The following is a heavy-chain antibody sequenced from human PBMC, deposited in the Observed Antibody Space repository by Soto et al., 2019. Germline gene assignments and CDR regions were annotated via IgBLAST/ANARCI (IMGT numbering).Heavy chain of an antibody. CDR1: GYTFTSYY. CDR3: ARDLRFTVVPAAMGY. CDR2: INPSGGST. J-gene: IGHJ4*02. V-gene: IGHV1-46*01. Sequence: QVLLVQSGAEVEKPGASVKVSCKASGYTFTSYYMHWVRQAPGQGLEWMGIINPSGGSTSYAQKFQGRVTMTRDTSTSTVYMELSSLRSEDTAVYYCARDLRFTVVPAAMGYWGQGTLVTVSS. D-gene: IGHD2-2*01.